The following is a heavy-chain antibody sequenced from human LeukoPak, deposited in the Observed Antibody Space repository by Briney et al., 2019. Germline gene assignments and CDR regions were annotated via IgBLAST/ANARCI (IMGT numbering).Heavy chain of an antibody. CDR3: AKDRGHIVVVTAFPPTVY. CDR1: GFTFSSYA. D-gene: IGHD2-21*02. Sequence: GALRLSCVTSGFTFSSYAMSWVRQAPGKGLEWVSAISASGRSTYYADSVKGRFTISRDDSKNTLFLEMDSLRAEDTAVYYCAKDRGHIVVVTAFPPTVYWGQGTLVTVSS. J-gene: IGHJ4*02. CDR2: ISASGRST. V-gene: IGHV3-23*01.